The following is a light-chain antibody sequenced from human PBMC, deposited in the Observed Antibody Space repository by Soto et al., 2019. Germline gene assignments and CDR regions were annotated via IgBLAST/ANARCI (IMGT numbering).Light chain of an antibody. Sequence: DRQITQSPTSVYPAGGHIITKTYLASQDINKWLAWYQQKPGLAPNLVIYTASRLHGGGPSRFSGSAYGTDFTLTMSSLQSEDVATYYCQEGKSFPLTFGGGTKVDIK. CDR2: TAS. V-gene: IGKV1-12*01. CDR3: QEGKSFPLT. J-gene: IGKJ4*01. CDR1: QDINKW.